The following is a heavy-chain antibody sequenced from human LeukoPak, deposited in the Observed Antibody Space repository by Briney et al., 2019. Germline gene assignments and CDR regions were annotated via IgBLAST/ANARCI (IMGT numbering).Heavy chain of an antibody. CDR3: ARGCSATRCPPDT. CDR1: GFTFSSYW. V-gene: IGHV3-74*01. Sequence: GGSLRLSCAASGFTFSSYWLHWVRQAPGEGLVWVSQINPDGTIATYADSVKGRFTISRDNSKNTLYLQINSLKAEDTAVYYCARGCSATRCPPDTWGQGSLVTVSS. CDR2: INPDGTIA. D-gene: IGHD2-15*01. J-gene: IGHJ5*02.